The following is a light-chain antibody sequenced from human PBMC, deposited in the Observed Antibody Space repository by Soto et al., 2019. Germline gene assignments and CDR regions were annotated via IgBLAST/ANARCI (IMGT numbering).Light chain of an antibody. J-gene: IGLJ3*02. CDR2: SNN. V-gene: IGLV1-47*02. CDR3: AAWDDSLSGRV. CDR1: SSNIGSNY. Sequence: QSVLTQPRSASGTPGQRVTISCSGSSSNIGSNYVYWYQQLPGTAPKLLIYSNNQRPSGVPDRFSGSKSGTSAPLAISGLRSEDEADYYCAAWDDSLSGRVFGGGTKVTVL.